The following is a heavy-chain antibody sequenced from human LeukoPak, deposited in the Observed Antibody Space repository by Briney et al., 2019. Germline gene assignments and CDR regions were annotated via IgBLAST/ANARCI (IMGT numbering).Heavy chain of an antibody. Sequence: PGGSLRLSCAASGFTFSSYAMRWVRQAPGKGLEWVSSISGSGGSTYYADSVKGRFTISRENAKNSLYLQMNSLRAGDTAVYYCARGFVHAFDIWGQGTMVTVSS. CDR3: ARGFVHAFDI. CDR2: ISGSGGST. J-gene: IGHJ3*02. D-gene: IGHD6-6*01. CDR1: GFTFSSYA. V-gene: IGHV3-23*01.